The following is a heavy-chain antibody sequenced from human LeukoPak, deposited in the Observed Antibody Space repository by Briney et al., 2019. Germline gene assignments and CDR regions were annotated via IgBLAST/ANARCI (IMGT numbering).Heavy chain of an antibody. V-gene: IGHV3-33*05. J-gene: IGHJ3*02. Sequence: PGRSLRLSCAASGFTFSSYGMHWVRQAPGKGLEWVAVISYDGSNKYYADSVKGRFTISRDNSKNTLYLQMNSLRAEDTAVYYCARYGQWSDAFDIWGQGTMVTVSS. CDR3: ARYGQWSDAFDI. D-gene: IGHD2-15*01. CDR2: ISYDGSNK. CDR1: GFTFSSYG.